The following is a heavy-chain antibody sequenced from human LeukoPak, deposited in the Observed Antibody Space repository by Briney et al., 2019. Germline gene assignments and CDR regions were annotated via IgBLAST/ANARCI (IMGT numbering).Heavy chain of an antibody. CDR2: IYYSGST. J-gene: IGHJ4*02. D-gene: IGHD3-9*01. CDR1: GGSISSGGYY. V-gene: IGHV4-31*03. Sequence: SETLSLTCTVSGGSISSGGYYWSWIRQHPGKGLEWIGYIYYSGSTYYNPSLKSRVTISVDTSKNQFSLKLSSVTAADTAVYYCARAGYDILTGYRSSFDYWGQGTLVTVSS. CDR3: ARAGYDILTGYRSSFDY.